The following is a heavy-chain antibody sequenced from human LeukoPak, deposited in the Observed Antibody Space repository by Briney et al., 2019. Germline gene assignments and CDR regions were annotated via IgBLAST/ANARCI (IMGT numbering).Heavy chain of an antibody. CDR1: GFTFGSYG. Sequence: GGSLRLSCAASGFTFGSYGMHWVRQAPGKGLEWVAVIWYDGSNEYYADSVKGRFTISRDNSKNTLYLQMNSLRAEDTAVYYCARENSGWFDPWGQGTLVTVSS. J-gene: IGHJ5*02. CDR3: ARENSGWFDP. V-gene: IGHV3-33*01. CDR2: IWYDGSNE. D-gene: IGHD4-23*01.